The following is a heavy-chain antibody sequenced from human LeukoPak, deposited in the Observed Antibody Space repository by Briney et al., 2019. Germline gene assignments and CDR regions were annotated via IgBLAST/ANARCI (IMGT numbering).Heavy chain of an antibody. J-gene: IGHJ3*02. CDR1: GYTFTYNY. CDR2: INPNSGGT. V-gene: IGHV1-2*02. CDR3: ARDFSSGWYPKDVFDI. Sequence: GASVKVSCTTSGYTFTYNYMHWVRQAPGQGHEWMGWINPNSGGTNYAQKFQGRVTMTRDTSISTAYMELSRLRSDDTAVYYCARDFSSGWYPKDVFDIWGQGTMVTVSS. D-gene: IGHD6-19*01.